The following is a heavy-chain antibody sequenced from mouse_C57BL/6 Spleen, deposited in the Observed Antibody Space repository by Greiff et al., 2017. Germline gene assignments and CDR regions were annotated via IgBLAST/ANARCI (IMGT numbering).Heavy chain of an antibody. V-gene: IGHV1-9*01. Sequence: QVQLKESGAELMKPGASVKLSCKATGYTFTGYWIEWVKQRPGHGLEWIGEILPGSGSTNYNEKFKGKATFTADTSSNTAYMQLSSLTTEDSAIYYCARSPFTTVVATRDYFDYWGQGTTLTVSS. CDR2: ILPGSGST. CDR1: GYTFTGYW. CDR3: ARSPFTTVVATRDYFDY. J-gene: IGHJ2*01. D-gene: IGHD1-1*01.